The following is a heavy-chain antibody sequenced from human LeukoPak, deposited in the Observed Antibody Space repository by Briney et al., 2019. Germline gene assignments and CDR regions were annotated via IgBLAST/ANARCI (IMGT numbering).Heavy chain of an antibody. CDR1: GYTFTSYY. CDR3: ARATYYYDSSGYSFSY. V-gene: IGHV1-69*13. J-gene: IGHJ4*02. D-gene: IGHD3-22*01. CDR2: IIPIFGTA. Sequence: GASVKVSCKASGYTFTSYYMHWVRQAPGQGLEWMGGIIPIFGTANYAQKFQGRVTITADESTSTAYMELSSLRSEDTAVYYCARATYYYDSSGYSFSYWGQGTLVTVSS.